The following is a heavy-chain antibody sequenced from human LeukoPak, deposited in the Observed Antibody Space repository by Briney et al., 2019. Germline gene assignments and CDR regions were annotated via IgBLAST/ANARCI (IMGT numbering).Heavy chain of an antibody. CDR2: FDPEDGET. CDR3: VRQIIVPGTSQLRTFDA. CDR1: GYTLTELS. D-gene: IGHD2/OR15-2a*01. Sequence: ASVKVSCKVSGYTLTELSMHWVRQAPGKGLEWMGGFDPEDGETIYAQKFQGRVTMTEDTSTDTAYLQWSSLKASDTALYYCVRQIIVPGTSQLRTFDAWGQGTQVSVSS. J-gene: IGHJ4*02. V-gene: IGHV1-24*01.